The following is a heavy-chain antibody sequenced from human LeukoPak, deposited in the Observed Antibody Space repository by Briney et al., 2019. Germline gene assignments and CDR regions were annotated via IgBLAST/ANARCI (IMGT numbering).Heavy chain of an antibody. V-gene: IGHV3-21*01. Sequence: PGGSLRLSCAASGFTFSSYSMNWVRQAPGKGLEWVSSISSGSSFMYYADSVKGRFTISRDNAKNSLYLQMNSLRAEDTAVYYCARVGGSSWYVSWFDPWGQGTLVIVSS. CDR3: ARVGGSSWYVSWFDP. CDR2: ISSGSSFM. CDR1: GFTFSSYS. D-gene: IGHD6-13*01. J-gene: IGHJ5*02.